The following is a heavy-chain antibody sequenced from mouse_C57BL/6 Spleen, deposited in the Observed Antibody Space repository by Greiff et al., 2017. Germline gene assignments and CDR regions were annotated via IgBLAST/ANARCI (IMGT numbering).Heavy chain of an antibody. CDR3: AREVHYYAMDY. CDR1: GYTFTSYW. V-gene: IGHV1-55*01. Sequence: VQLQQPGAELVKPGASVKMSCKASGYTFTSYWITWVKQRPGQGLEWIGDIYPGSGSTNYNEKFKSKATLTVDTSSSTASMQLSSLTSEDSAVYYGAREVHYYAMDYWGQGTSVTVSS. CDR2: IYPGSGST. J-gene: IGHJ4*01.